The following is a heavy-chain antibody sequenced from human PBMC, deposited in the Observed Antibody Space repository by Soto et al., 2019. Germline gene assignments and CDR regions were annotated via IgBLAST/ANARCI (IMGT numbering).Heavy chain of an antibody. V-gene: IGHV3-30*18. CDR2: ISYDGSNK. CDR1: GFTFSSYG. D-gene: IGHD3-22*01. J-gene: IGHJ4*02. Sequence: QVQLVESGGGVVQPGRSLRLSCAASGFTFSSYGMHWVRQAPGKGLEWVAVISYDGSNKYYADSVKGRFTISRDNSKNTLYLQMNSLRAEDTAVYYCAKAHVFNTMTTTFDYWGQGTLVTVSS. CDR3: AKAHVFNTMTTTFDY.